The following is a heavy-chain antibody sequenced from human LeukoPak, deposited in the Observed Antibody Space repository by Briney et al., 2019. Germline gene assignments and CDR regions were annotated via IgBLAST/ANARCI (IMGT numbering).Heavy chain of an antibody. CDR1: GFTFISYA. CDR2: ISGSGGGT. Sequence: GGSLRLSFAASGFTFISYAMSWVRQAPEKGLEWVSTISGSGGGTYYADSVKGRFTISRDDSKNTLYLQMNSLRAEDTAVYYCVKDLGRYRNNCFDYWGQGTLVTVSS. V-gene: IGHV3-23*01. CDR3: VKDLGRYRNNCFDY. D-gene: IGHD1-26*01. J-gene: IGHJ4*02.